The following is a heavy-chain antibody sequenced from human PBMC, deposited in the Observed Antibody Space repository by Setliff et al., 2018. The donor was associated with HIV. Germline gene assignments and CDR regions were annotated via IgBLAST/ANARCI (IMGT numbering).Heavy chain of an antibody. CDR2: INPNSGGT. D-gene: IGHD6-13*01. CDR3: ARDPGYKSTWYGVFDI. V-gene: IGHV1-2*02. CDR1: GYTFSDYY. J-gene: IGHJ3*02. Sequence: ASVKVSCKASGYTFSDYYMHWVRQAPGQGLEWMGWINPNSGGTNYAQKFQGRVNMTRDTSISTTYMELSRLGSDDTAVYYCARDPGYKSTWYGVFDIWGQGTMVTVSS.